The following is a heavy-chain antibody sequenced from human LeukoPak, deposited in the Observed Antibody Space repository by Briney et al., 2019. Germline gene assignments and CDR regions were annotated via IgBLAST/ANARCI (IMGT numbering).Heavy chain of an antibody. D-gene: IGHD5-12*01. J-gene: IGHJ4*02. CDR2: ISDGSRDT. V-gene: IGHV3-23*01. CDR1: GFTFSSFS. CDR3: TTRLRNHFDY. Sequence: GGSLRLSCATSGFTFSSFSMNWVRQAPGKGLEWVSTISDGSRDTHYAGSVKGRFTISRDDSQNIVYLQMDSLRAEDTALYYCTTRLRNHFDYWGQGTQVTVSS.